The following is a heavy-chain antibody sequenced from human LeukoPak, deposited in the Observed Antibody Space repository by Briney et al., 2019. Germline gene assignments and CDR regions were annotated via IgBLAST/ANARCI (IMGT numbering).Heavy chain of an antibody. Sequence: ASVKVSCKASGYTFSGSYIHWVRQAPGQGLEWLGRINPNSGDTNYAQNLHGRVTMTRDTSIATAYMELNSLTSDDTAVYFCARSAEHCNNGVCFTDYYMDVWGKGTTVTVSS. V-gene: IGHV1-2*06. CDR2: INPNSGDT. J-gene: IGHJ6*03. CDR3: ARSAEHCNNGVCFTDYYMDV. D-gene: IGHD2-8*01. CDR1: GYTFSGSY.